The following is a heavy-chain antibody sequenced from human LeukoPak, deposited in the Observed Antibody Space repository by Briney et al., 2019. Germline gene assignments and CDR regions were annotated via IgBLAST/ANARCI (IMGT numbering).Heavy chain of an antibody. CDR2: ISSSGSTI. V-gene: IGHV3-48*03. CDR3: ARDRGIAVAEGAFDI. CDR1: GFTFSSYE. D-gene: IGHD6-19*01. J-gene: IGHJ3*02. Sequence: GGSLRLSCAASGFTFSSYEMNWVRQAPGKGLEWVSYISSSGSTIYYADSVKGRFTISRDNAKNSLYLQMNSLRAEDTAVYYCARDRGIAVAEGAFDIWGQGTMVTVSS.